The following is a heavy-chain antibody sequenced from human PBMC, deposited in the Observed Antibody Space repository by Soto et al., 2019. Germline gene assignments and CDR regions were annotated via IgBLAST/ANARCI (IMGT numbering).Heavy chain of an antibody. D-gene: IGHD3-16*01. J-gene: IGHJ4*02. CDR1: GGSFSTYY. CDR3: ANRLGSF. V-gene: IGHV4-34*01. CDR2: THHSGST. Sequence: QVQLQQWGTGLLKPSETLSLTCAVYGGSFSTYYWAWIRQPPGKGLEWIGETHHSGSTTYSPSLMSRVSISIDTSRNQFSLKLRAVTAADTGVYYCANRLGSFWGQGTLVTLSS.